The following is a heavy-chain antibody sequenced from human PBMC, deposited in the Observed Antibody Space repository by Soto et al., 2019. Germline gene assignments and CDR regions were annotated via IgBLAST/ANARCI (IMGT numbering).Heavy chain of an antibody. D-gene: IGHD6-13*01. J-gene: IGHJ4*02. CDR3: ARYRREAVAGYTLDN. CDR2: VDNSGST. Sequence: TSETLSLTCTVSGGSISSNYWTWIRQPPGKGLEWIGYVDNSGSTNYNPSLKSRVTISEDTSRSQFSLKVNSMTAADTAVYYCARYRREAVAGYTLDNWGQGILVTVPQ. CDR1: GGSISSNY. V-gene: IGHV4-59*01.